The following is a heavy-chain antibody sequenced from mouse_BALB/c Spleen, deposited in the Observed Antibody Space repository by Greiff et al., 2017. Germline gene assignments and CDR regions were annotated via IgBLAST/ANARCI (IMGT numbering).Heavy chain of an antibody. CDR3: TRDTTVVEGYAMDY. J-gene: IGHJ4*01. V-gene: IGHV5-6-4*01. CDR1: GFTFSSYT. D-gene: IGHD1-1*01. CDR2: ISSGGSYT. Sequence: EVKVVESGGGLVKPGGSLKLSCAASGFTFSSYTMSWVRQTPEKRLEWVATISSGGSYTYYPDSVKGRFTISRDNAKNTLYLQMSSLKSEDTAMYYCTRDTTVVEGYAMDYWGQGTSVTVSS.